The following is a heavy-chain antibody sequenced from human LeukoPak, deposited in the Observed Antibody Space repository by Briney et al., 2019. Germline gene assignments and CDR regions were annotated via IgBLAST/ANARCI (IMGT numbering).Heavy chain of an antibody. CDR3: ARGSGDTMIVVVNAFDI. Sequence: PSETLSLTCTVSTGSISNSSYYWGWFRQPPGKGLEWIGSIYYSGDTYSTPSLKSRVAISLDTSNNQFSLKLSSVTAADTAVYYCARGSGDTMIVVVNAFDIWGQGTMVTVSS. J-gene: IGHJ3*02. CDR2: IYYSGDT. CDR1: TGSISNSSYY. D-gene: IGHD3-22*01. V-gene: IGHV4-39*07.